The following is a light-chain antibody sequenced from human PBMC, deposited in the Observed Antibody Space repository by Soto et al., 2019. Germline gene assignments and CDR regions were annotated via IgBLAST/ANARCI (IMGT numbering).Light chain of an antibody. V-gene: IGLV2-23*01. Sequence: QPVLTQPASVSGSPGQSITISCTGTSSDVGSYNLVSWYQQHPGKAPKLMIYEGSKRPSGVSNRFSGSKSGNTASLTISGLQAEDEADYYCCSYAGSSTLEFGGGTKLTVL. CDR3: CSYAGSSTLE. CDR1: SSDVGSYNL. CDR2: EGS. J-gene: IGLJ3*02.